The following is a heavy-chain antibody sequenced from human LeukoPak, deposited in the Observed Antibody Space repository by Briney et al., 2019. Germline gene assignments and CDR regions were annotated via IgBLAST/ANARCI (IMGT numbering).Heavy chain of an antibody. CDR2: VYYTGAS. J-gene: IGHJ4*02. CDR3: ARGAPPQN. Sequence: SETLSLTCTVSGGSISSSSYYWGWIRQPPGKGLVWIGSVYYTGASYYNPSLKSRVTISIDTSKKHFSLKLTSVTAADTAVHYCARGAPPQNWGQGTLVTVSS. CDR1: GGSISSSSYY. V-gene: IGHV4-39*07.